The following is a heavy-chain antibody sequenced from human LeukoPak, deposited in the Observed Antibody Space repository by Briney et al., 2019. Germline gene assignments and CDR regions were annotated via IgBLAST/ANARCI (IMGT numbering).Heavy chain of an antibody. D-gene: IGHD5-24*01. CDR2: ISSSGSTI. CDR3: AAVIRWLGNDY. J-gene: IGHJ4*02. V-gene: IGHV3-48*03. CDR1: GFTFSSYE. Sequence: PGGSLRLSCGASGFTFSSYEMNWVRQAPGKGLEWDSYISSSGSTIYYADSVKVRFTISRDNAKNSLYLQMNSLRAEDTAVYYCAAVIRWLGNDYWGQGTLVTVSS.